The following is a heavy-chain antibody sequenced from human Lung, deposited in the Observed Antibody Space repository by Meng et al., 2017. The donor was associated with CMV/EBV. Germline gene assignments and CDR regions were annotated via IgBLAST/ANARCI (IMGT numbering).Heavy chain of an antibody. V-gene: IGHV3-23*01. D-gene: IGHD6-13*01. CDR1: GFTFNNYA. Sequence: SCSASGFTFNNYAMTWVRQAPGKGLEWVSTVLGTGPTYYADYVKGRFTISRDDSRNTLFLQLNSLRDEDTAVFYCARGDSSTTWLVFDYWGQGTLVTVSS. J-gene: IGHJ4*02. CDR3: ARGDSSTTWLVFDY. CDR2: VLGTGPT.